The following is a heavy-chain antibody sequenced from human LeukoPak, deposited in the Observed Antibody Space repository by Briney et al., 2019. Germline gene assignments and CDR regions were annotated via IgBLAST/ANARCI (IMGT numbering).Heavy chain of an antibody. CDR2: IHDSGST. CDR3: ARRYYDSSGFAAFDI. D-gene: IGHD3-22*01. J-gene: IGHJ3*02. Sequence: TLSLTCVVSGDSISSGGYSRSWIRQTPRKGLEWIAYIHDSGSTYKNPSLKSRLSISIDTSKNQFSLKLSSVTAADTAVYYCARRYYDSSGFAAFDIWGQGTMVTVSS. CDR1: GDSISSGGYS. V-gene: IGHV4-30-4*07.